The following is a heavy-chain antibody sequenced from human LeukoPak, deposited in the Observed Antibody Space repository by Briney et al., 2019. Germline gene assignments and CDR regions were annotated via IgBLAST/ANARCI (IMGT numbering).Heavy chain of an antibody. J-gene: IGHJ6*02. CDR1: GFTVSSNY. Sequence: GGSLRLSCAASGFTVSSNYMSWVRQAPGKGLEWVSVIYSGGSTYYADFVKGRFTISRHNSKNTLYLQMNSLRAEDTAVYYCARDLFSGGYYYGMDVWGQGTTVTVSS. V-gene: IGHV3-53*04. CDR2: IYSGGST. CDR3: ARDLFSGGYYYGMDV. D-gene: IGHD1-14*01.